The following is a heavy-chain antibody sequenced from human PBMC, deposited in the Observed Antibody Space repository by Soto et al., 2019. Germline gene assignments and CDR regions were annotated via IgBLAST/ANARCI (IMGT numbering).Heavy chain of an antibody. J-gene: IGHJ2*01. CDR3: AKTDRLSWYFDL. V-gene: IGHV3-23*01. CDR1: GFTSSSYA. CDR2: ISGSGGST. Sequence: EVQLLESGGGLVQPGGSLRLSCAASGFTSSSYAMSWVRQAPGKGLEWVSAISGSGGSTYYADSVKGRFTISRDNSKNTLYLQMNSLRAEDTAVYYCAKTDRLSWYFDLWGRGTLVTVSS.